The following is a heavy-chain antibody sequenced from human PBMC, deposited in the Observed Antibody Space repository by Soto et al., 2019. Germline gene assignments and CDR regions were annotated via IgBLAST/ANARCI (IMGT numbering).Heavy chain of an antibody. Sequence: ASVKVSCKASGGTFSSYAISWVRQAPGQGLEWMGGIIPIFGTANYAQKFQGRVTITADESTSTAYMELSSLRSEDTAVYYCAGSGDAYSDDLDCWGQGTLVTVSS. J-gene: IGHJ4*02. CDR2: IIPIFGTA. CDR3: AGSGDAYSDDLDC. D-gene: IGHD3-9*01. CDR1: GGTFSSYA. V-gene: IGHV1-69*13.